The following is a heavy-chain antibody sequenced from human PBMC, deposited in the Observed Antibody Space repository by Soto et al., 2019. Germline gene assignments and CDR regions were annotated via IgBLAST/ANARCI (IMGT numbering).Heavy chain of an antibody. D-gene: IGHD5-12*01. CDR2: ISAGNGKT. CDR1: GYTLTSYA. J-gene: IGHJ6*02. CDR3: AIDTAPSYE. V-gene: IGHV1-3*01. Sequence: QVQLVQSGAAVKKQGASVKVSCTASGYTLTSYAMLWVRQAPGQSLEWMGWISAGNGKTKYSQKFQARVTITRDTSASTAYLDMSPPRSEETAVNYCAIDTAPSYEWAQVSKVTVSS.